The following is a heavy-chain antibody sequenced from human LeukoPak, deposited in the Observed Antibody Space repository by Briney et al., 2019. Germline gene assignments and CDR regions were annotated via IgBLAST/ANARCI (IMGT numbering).Heavy chain of an antibody. V-gene: IGHV3-53*01. Sequence: PGGSLRLSCAASGFTVSTNHMTWVRQAPGKGLGWVSVIYRGNSTYYAVSVKGRFTISRDNSKNTLYLQMNSLRVEDTAVYYCASRGLGYSYGLLYWGQGSLVTVSS. CDR1: GFTVSTNH. D-gene: IGHD5-18*01. CDR3: ASRGLGYSYGLLY. CDR2: IYRGNST. J-gene: IGHJ4*02.